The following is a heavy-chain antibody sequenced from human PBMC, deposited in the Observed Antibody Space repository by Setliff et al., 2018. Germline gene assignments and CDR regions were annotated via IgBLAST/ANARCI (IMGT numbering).Heavy chain of an antibody. D-gene: IGHD4-4*01. Sequence: SETLSLTCNVSGASISSSYWTWIRQPPGNELEWIGYVYSSSSPYYEPSLESRVTMSIDTSKNQISLQLRSLTAADTAVYYCVRVLYGYSFESWGQGTLVTVSS. CDR3: VRVLYGYSFES. J-gene: IGHJ4*02. V-gene: IGHV4-4*08. CDR1: GASISSSY. CDR2: VYSSSSP.